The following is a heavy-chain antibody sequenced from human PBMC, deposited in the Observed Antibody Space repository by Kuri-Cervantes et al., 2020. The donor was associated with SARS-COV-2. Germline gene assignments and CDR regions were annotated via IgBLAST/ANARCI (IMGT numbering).Heavy chain of an antibody. CDR2: INHSGNT. V-gene: IGHV4-34*01. CDR1: GGSFSDYY. CDR3: ARVQPLTIFGVVIIDAFDI. J-gene: IGHJ3*02. D-gene: IGHD3-3*01. Sequence: SETLSLTCAVYGGSFSDYYWSWVRQPPGKGLEWIGEINHSGNTNYDPSLKSRVTISVDTSKNQFSLKLSSVTAADTAVYYCARVQPLTIFGVVIIDAFDIWGQGTMVTVSS.